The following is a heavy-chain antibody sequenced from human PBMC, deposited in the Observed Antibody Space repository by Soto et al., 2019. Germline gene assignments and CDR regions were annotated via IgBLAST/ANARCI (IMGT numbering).Heavy chain of an antibody. J-gene: IGHJ4*02. V-gene: IGHV1-69*01. Sequence: QVQLVQSGAEVKKPGSSVKGSCKASGGIFSTYAISWLRQAPGQGLEWMGGIIPIFGTPNYAQRFQGRVTITADEFTSTAYMELRRLRSEDTAVYYCARDRDDYGSGNYYNRIDFWGQGTLVTVSS. D-gene: IGHD3-10*01. CDR2: IIPIFGTP. CDR3: ARDRDDYGSGNYYNRIDF. CDR1: GGIFSTYA.